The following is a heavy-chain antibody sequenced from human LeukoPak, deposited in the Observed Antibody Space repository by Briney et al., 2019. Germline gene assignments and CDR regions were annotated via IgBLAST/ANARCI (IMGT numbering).Heavy chain of an antibody. Sequence: SVKVSCKASGGTFSGYAVSWVRQAPGQGLEWMGRITPLLGISNYAQNFQGRLTITTDSSTSTAYMELSSLRSEDTALYYFARNWFLGKYCTNDICSNYYGVDVWGQGTTVTVSS. D-gene: IGHD2-8*01. CDR2: ITPLLGIS. CDR3: ARNWFLGKYCTNDICSNYYGVDV. J-gene: IGHJ6*02. V-gene: IGHV1-69*04. CDR1: GGTFSGYA.